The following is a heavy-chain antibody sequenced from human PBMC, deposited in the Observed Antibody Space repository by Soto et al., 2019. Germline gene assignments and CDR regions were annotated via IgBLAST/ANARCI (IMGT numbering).Heavy chain of an antibody. CDR3: ATSGHADYVLTP. V-gene: IGHV3-30*03. CDR1: GFTFSSYG. CDR2: ISYDGSNK. J-gene: IGHJ5*02. Sequence: QVQLVESGGGVVQPGRSLRLSCAASGFTFSSYGMHWVRQAPGKGLEWVAVISYDGSNKYYADSVKGRFTISRDNSTNTLSLQMNSLRAADTAVYYCATSGHADYVLTPWGQGSLVTVSS. D-gene: IGHD4-17*01.